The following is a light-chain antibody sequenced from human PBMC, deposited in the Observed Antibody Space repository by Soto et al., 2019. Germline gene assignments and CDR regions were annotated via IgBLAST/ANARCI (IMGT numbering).Light chain of an antibody. V-gene: IGLV2-14*01. CDR1: SSDVSGYNY. CDR2: DVS. CDR3: SSYTSTSIV. Sequence: QSALTQPASVSGSPGQSITISCTGTSSDVSGYNYVSWYQQHPGKAPKLMIYDVSNRPSGVSNRFSGSKSGNTASLTISGLQAEDEADYYCSSYTSTSIVFGTGTKVTVL. J-gene: IGLJ1*01.